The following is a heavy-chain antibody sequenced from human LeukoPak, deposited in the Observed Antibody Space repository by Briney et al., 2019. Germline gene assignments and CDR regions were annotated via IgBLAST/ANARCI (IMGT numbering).Heavy chain of an antibody. CDR3: TRRGDY. D-gene: IGHD3-16*01. CDR2: VYYSGTT. CDR1: GGSISSKFYY. J-gene: IGHJ4*02. Sequence: SETLSLTCTVSGGSISSKFYYWDWIRQPPGKGLEWIGSVYYSGTTHYNPSLETRVTISIDTSKNQFSLKLNSVTAADTAVYYYTRRGDYWGQGTLVTVSS. V-gene: IGHV4-39*01.